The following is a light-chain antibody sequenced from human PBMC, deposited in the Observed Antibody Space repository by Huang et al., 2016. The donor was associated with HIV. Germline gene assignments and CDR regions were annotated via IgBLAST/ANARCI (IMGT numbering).Light chain of an antibody. CDR2: GAS. CDR1: AGVSNN. Sequence: IVMTQSPVTLSVSPGERATLSCRASAGVSNNVAWYQQRPGQTPRLLIHGASTRPDGVPAKFSGRGSGTEFTLTITNLQPEDSAVYYCQHYNNWPPWTFGPGTQVEI. J-gene: IGKJ1*01. CDR3: QHYNNWPPWT. V-gene: IGKV3D-15*01.